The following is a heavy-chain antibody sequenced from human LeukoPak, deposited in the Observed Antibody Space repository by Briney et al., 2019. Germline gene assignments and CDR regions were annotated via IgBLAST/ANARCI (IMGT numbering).Heavy chain of an antibody. CDR2: INGDNGNT. CDR1: GYTFTTYA. CDR3: ARAPYDILTGYSLNWFDP. D-gene: IGHD3-9*01. V-gene: IGHV1-3*01. J-gene: IGHJ5*02. Sequence: ASEKVSCKASGYTFTTYAMHWVRQAPGQRLEWMGWINGDNGNTKYSQKFQGRVTITRDTSAYTGYMELRGLSSADTAVYFCARAPYDILTGYSLNWFDPWGQGTLVTVSS.